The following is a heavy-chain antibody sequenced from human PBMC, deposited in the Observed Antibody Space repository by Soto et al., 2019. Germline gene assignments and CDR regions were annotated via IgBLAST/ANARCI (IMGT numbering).Heavy chain of an antibody. CDR2: ISTYNGNT. CDR1: GYTFTNYG. Sequence: QVQLVQSGAEVKKPGASVKVSCKASGYTFTNYGISWVRQAPGQGLEWMGWISTYNGNTDYAQKLQGRVTMTTDTSASTAYMARRSLGSDDTAVYYWARDVTLGYERADYWGQGTLVTVSS. V-gene: IGHV1-18*01. D-gene: IGHD2-21*02. CDR3: ARDVTLGYERADY. J-gene: IGHJ4*02.